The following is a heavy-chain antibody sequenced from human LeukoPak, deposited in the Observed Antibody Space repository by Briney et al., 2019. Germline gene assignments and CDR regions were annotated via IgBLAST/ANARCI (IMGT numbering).Heavy chain of an antibody. V-gene: IGHV4-4*07. CDR1: CDSINGYY. D-gene: IGHD2-2*01. CDR2: IYYTWST. CDR3: AKWRVVPVVSDL. J-gene: IGHJ5*02. Sequence: SETLSLTCSVSCDSINGYYWTWIRQPAREGVEWSGRIYYTWSTNYNPSPQSRVMMSVDTYKNQFSLKLRSVTAAETALYYCAKWRVVPVVSDLGGQGTPVRVLS.